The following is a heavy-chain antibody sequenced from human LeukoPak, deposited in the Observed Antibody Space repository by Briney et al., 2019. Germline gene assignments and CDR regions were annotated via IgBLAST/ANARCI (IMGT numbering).Heavy chain of an antibody. J-gene: IGHJ5*02. V-gene: IGHV1-2*02. D-gene: IGHD4-17*01. Sequence: APVKVSCKASGYTFTGYYMHWVRQAPGQGLEWMGWINPNSGGTNYAQKFQGRVTMTRDTSISTAYMELSRLRSDDTAVYYCARESTTVTTSRNSHNWFDPWGQGTLVTVSS. CDR1: GYTFTGYY. CDR3: ARESTTVTTSRNSHNWFDP. CDR2: INPNSGGT.